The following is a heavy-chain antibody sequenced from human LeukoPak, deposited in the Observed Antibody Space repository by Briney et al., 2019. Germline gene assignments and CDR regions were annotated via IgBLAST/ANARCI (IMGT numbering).Heavy chain of an antibody. CDR3: ARDGVATWDY. CDR2: ISSSSGYI. J-gene: IGHJ4*02. D-gene: IGHD5-12*01. CDR1: GFTFSSYS. Sequence: GGSLRLSCAASGFTFSSYSMNWVRQAPGKGLEWVSSISSSSGYIYYADSVKGRFTISRDNAKNSLYLQMNSLRAEDTAVYYCARDGVATWDYWGQGTLVTVSS. V-gene: IGHV3-21*01.